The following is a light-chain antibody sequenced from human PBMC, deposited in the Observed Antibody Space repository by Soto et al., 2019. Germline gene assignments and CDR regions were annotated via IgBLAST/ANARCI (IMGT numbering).Light chain of an antibody. J-gene: IGKJ1*01. CDR2: YAS. CDR1: QSISTF. CDR3: QQYNTYST. Sequence: DIQMTQSPSTMYTSVGDRITITCRASQSISTFLAWYQQRPGKAPKLLIYYASSLESGVPSRFSGSGSGTEFTLTISSLQPDDFATYYCQQYNTYSTFGQGTKVDIK. V-gene: IGKV1-5*01.